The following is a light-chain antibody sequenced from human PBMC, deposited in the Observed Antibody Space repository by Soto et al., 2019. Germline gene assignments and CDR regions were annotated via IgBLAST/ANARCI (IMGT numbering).Light chain of an antibody. J-gene: IGKJ1*01. V-gene: IGKV3-20*01. Sequence: EIVLTQSPGTLSLSPGERATISCTPSQSLSSSYLAWYQQKPGQAPRLLLYGTSSRDAGIPDRFSGSGSGPDFTLTISRLETEDFAVYYCKQYGDSPCTFGKGTKVDIK. CDR3: KQYGDSPCT. CDR2: GTS. CDR1: QSLSSSY.